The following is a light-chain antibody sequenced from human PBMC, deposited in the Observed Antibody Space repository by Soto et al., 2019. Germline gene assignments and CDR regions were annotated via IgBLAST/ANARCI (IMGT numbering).Light chain of an antibody. CDR1: GSDVGGYNY. V-gene: IGLV2-8*01. Sequence: QSVLTQPPSASGSPGQSVTMSCTGTGSDVGGYNYVSWYQQHPGKAPKLIIYEVSKRPSGVPDRFSGSKSGNTASLTVSGLQAEDEADYYCRSYAGSNTHHVFGTGTKVTV. J-gene: IGLJ1*01. CDR3: RSYAGSNTHHV. CDR2: EVS.